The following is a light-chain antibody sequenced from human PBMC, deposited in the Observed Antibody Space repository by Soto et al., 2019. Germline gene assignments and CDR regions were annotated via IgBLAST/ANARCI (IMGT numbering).Light chain of an antibody. CDR2: DVT. J-gene: IGLJ1*01. CDR3: CSYAATDTFV. V-gene: IGLV2-11*01. CDR1: SSDIGGYHY. Sequence: QSVLTQPRSVSGSPGQSVTISCTGTSSDIGGYHYVSWYQQHPGKAPQLMIYDVTKRPSGVPDRFSGSKSGNTASLTISGLQADDEADYFCCSYAATDTFVFGGGTKVTVL.